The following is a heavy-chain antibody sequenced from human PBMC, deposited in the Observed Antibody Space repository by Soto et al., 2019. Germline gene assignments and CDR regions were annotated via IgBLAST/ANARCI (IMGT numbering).Heavy chain of an antibody. V-gene: IGHV4-39*01. J-gene: IGHJ5*02. CDR1: GGSISSSSYY. D-gene: IGHD3-22*01. CDR3: TRYAGFGYYYDSSGYYPEYNWFAP. Sequence: PSETLSLTCTVSGGSISSSSYYWGWIRQPPGKGLEWIGSIYYSGSTYYNPSLKSRVTISVDTSKNQFSLKLSSVTAADTAVYYCTRYAGFGYYYDSSGYYPEYNWFAPWGQGTLVTVSS. CDR2: IYYSGST.